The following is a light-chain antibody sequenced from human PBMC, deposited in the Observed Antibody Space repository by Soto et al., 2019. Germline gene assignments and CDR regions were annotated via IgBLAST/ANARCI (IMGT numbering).Light chain of an antibody. Sequence: DIQMTQSPSTLSASVGDGVTITCRASQTISSWLAWYQQKPGKAPNLLIYKASSLQTGVPSRFSGSGSGTEFTLTISSLQPDDFATYYCQQYNSYPYTLGQGTRLEIK. CDR1: QTISSW. CDR3: QQYNSYPYT. V-gene: IGKV1-5*03. CDR2: KAS. J-gene: IGKJ5*01.